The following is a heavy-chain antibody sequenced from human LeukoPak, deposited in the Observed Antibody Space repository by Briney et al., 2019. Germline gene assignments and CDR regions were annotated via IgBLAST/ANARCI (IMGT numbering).Heavy chain of an antibody. D-gene: IGHD2-21*01. CDR1: GFTFSSYA. CDR3: APYLYSQGLDY. CDR2: ISGSGGST. V-gene: IGHV3-23*01. J-gene: IGHJ4*02. Sequence: GGSLRLSCAASGFTFSSYAMSWVRQAPGKGLEWVSAISGSGGSTYYADSVKGRFTISRDNSKNTLYLQMDSLRAEDTAVYYCAPYLYSQGLDYWGQGTLVTVSS.